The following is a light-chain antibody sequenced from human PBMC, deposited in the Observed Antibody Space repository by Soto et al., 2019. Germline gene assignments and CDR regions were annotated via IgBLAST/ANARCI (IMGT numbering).Light chain of an antibody. J-gene: IGKJ4*01. CDR2: SAS. CDR3: QQYGTSPLT. CDR1: QTVSSNY. V-gene: IGKV3-20*01. Sequence: ELVLTQSRGTVSLSQGERATLSCRASQTVSSNYLAWYQQKPGQAPRLLIYSASTRATGIPDRFSGSGSGTDFTLTISRLEPEDFAVYYCQQYGTSPLTFGGGTKA.